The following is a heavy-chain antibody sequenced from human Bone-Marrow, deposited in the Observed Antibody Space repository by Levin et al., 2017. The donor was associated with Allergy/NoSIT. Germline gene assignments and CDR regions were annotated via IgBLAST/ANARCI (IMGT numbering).Heavy chain of an antibody. CDR3: ARGNGSWSFVEDY. CDR1: GFIFSTYS. J-gene: IGHJ4*02. CDR2: ISSTRTI. Sequence: PGGSLRLSCGASGFIFSTYSMNWVRQAPGKGLEWVSYISSTRTIYYADSVKGRFTISRDNANNSLYLQMNSLRDEDTAVYYCARGNGSWSFVEDYWGQGTLVIVSS. D-gene: IGHD6-13*01. V-gene: IGHV3-48*02.